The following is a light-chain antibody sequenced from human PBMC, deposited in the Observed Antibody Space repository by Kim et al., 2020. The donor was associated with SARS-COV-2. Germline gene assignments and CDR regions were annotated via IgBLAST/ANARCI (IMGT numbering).Light chain of an antibody. Sequence: SSTVSLSGSSFNHGNYYVYWDQQVPGTAPKVLMYRNNLRPAGVPDRFYGSKSGTSASLAISGLRSEDEGDYYCAAWDDSLSGVVFGGGTQLTVL. CDR2: RNN. CDR3: AAWDDSLSGVV. V-gene: IGLV1-47*01. CDR1: SFNHGNYY. J-gene: IGLJ3*02.